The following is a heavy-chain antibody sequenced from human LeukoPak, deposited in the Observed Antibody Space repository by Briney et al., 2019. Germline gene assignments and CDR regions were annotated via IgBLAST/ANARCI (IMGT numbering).Heavy chain of an antibody. Sequence: SETLSLTCTVSGGSISSYYWSWIRQPAGKGLEWIGRIYTSGSTNYNPSLKSRVTISVDTSKNQFSLKLSSVTAADTAVYYCARDYGARYFDWLRPDAFDIWGQGTMVTVSS. CDR1: GGSISSYY. J-gene: IGHJ3*02. CDR2: IYTSGST. CDR3: ARDYGARYFDWLRPDAFDI. D-gene: IGHD3-9*01. V-gene: IGHV4-4*07.